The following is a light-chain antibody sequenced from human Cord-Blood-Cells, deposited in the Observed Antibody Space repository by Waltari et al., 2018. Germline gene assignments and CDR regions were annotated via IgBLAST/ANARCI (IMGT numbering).Light chain of an antibody. Sequence: QSALTQPASVSGSPGQSLTISCTGTSSDVGGYNYVPWYQQHPGNAPKLMIYDVSNRPSGVSNRFSGSKSGNTASLTISGLQAEDEADYYCSSYTSSSTVVFGGGTKLTVL. CDR2: DVS. J-gene: IGLJ2*01. CDR3: SSYTSSSTVV. V-gene: IGLV2-14*01. CDR1: SSDVGGYNY.